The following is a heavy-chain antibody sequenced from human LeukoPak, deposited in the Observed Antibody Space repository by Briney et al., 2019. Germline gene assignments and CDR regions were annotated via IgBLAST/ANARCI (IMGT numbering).Heavy chain of an antibody. J-gene: IGHJ2*01. Sequence: PGGSLRLSCAGSGFTFDDYAMHWVRQAPGKGLEWVSGISWNSGSIGYAASVKGRFTISRDNAKNSLYLQMNSLRPEDTALYYCVKATGFWASGSDPYWYFDLWGRGTLVTVSS. CDR2: ISWNSGSI. CDR3: VKATGFWASGSDPYWYFDL. CDR1: GFTFDDYA. D-gene: IGHD3-10*01. V-gene: IGHV3-9*01.